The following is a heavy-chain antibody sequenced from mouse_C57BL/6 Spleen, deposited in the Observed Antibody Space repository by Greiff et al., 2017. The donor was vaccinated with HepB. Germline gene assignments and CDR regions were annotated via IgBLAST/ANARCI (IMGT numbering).Heavy chain of an antibody. V-gene: IGHV10-1*01. D-gene: IGHD2-3*01. CDR3: VRRCDGYYGFAY. CDR1: GFSFNTYA. CDR2: IRSKSNNYAT. Sequence: EVKLVESGGGLVQPKGSLKLSCAASGFSFNTYAMNWVRQAPGKGLEWVARIRSKSNNYATYYDDSVKDRFTITRDDSEIMLYLQINNLKTEDTAIYYCVRRCDGYYGFAYWGQGTLVTVSA. J-gene: IGHJ3*01.